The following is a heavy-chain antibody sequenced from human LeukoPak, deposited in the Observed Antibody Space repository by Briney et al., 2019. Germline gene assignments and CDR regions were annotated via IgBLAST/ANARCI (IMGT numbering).Heavy chain of an antibody. Sequence: GGSLRLSCAASGFTFSSYGMHCVRQAPGKGLEWVAIMWYDGSSKYYADSVKGRFTISRDNSKNTLYLEMNSLRAEDTAVYYCAKNWQQLVLRLGYFDLWGRGTLVTVSS. CDR3: AKNWQQLVLRLGYFDL. V-gene: IGHV3-33*06. D-gene: IGHD6-13*01. J-gene: IGHJ2*01. CDR1: GFTFSSYG. CDR2: MWYDGSSK.